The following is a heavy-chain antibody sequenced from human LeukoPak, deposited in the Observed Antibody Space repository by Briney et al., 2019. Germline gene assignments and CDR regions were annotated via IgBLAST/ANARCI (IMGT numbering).Heavy chain of an antibody. CDR2: VRYDGTNK. Sequence: GGSLRLSCAASGFTFSSYGMNWVRQAPGKGLEWVAFVRYDGTNKYYTDSVKGRFSISRDNSKNTLYLQMNSLGAEDTAVYYCAKDQLRITMIGYAFDIWGQGTMVTVSS. CDR3: AKDQLRITMIGYAFDI. V-gene: IGHV3-30*02. D-gene: IGHD3-22*01. CDR1: GFTFSSYG. J-gene: IGHJ3*02.